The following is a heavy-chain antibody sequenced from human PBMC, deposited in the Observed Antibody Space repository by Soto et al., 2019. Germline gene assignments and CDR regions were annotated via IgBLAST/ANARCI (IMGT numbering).Heavy chain of an antibody. CDR2: IHYSGST. D-gene: IGHD3-9*01. CDR1: GGSVRISNHY. CDR3: TRGGEPYKTGH. V-gene: IGHV4-61*01. Sequence: SEDLPLTCTVSGGSVRISNHYWSRLRHHPVKGLEWIGFIHYSGSTNYNPSLKGRVTMSVDTSKNQFSLKLTSVNTADTAICYCTRGGEPYKTGHWGQGTLVTGSS. J-gene: IGHJ4*02.